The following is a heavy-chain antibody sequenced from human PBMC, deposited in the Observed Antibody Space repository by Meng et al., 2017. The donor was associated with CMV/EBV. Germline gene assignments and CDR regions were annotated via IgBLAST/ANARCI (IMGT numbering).Heavy chain of an antibody. CDR1: VSSNSAA. D-gene: IGHD3-22*01. J-gene: IGHJ4*02. Sequence: VSSNSAAWNWIRQSPSRGLEWLGRTYYRSKWNNDYAVSVKSRISINPDTSKNQFSLQLNSVTPEDTAMYYCARFNYYDSSGYYSKWGQGTLVTVSS. CDR3: ARFNYYDSSGYYSK. CDR2: TYYRSKWNN. V-gene: IGHV6-1*01.